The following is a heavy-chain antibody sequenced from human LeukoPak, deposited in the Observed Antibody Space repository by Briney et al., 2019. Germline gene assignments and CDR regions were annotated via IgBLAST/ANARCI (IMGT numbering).Heavy chain of an antibody. CDR3: ASVGYSYGFDY. CDR2: INHSGST. J-gene: IGHJ4*02. D-gene: IGHD5-18*01. CDR1: GGSLSGYY. Sequence: PSETLSLTCAVYGGSLSGYYWSWIRQPPGKGLEWIGEINHSGSTNYNPSLKSRVTISVDTSKNQFSLKLSSVTAADTAVYYCASVGYSYGFDYWGQGTLVTVSS. V-gene: IGHV4-34*01.